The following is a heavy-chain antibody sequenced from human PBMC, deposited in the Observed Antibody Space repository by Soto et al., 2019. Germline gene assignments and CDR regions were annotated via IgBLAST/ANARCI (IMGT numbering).Heavy chain of an antibody. CDR1: GGTFSSYA. V-gene: IGHV1-69*01. CDR2: IIPIFGTA. Sequence: QVQLVQSGAEVKKPGSSVKVSCKASGGTFSSYAISWVRQAPGQGLEWMGGIIPIFGTANYAQKFQCRVTITADESTSTAYMELSSLRSEDTAVYYCATIRATIFGVVRGYFDYWGQGTLVTVSS. J-gene: IGHJ4*02. D-gene: IGHD3-3*01. CDR3: ATIRATIFGVVRGYFDY.